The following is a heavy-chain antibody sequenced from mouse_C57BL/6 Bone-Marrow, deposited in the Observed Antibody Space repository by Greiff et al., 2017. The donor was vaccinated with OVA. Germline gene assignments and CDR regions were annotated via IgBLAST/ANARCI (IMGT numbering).Heavy chain of an antibody. CDR1: GYTFTSYG. D-gene: IGHD1-1*01. CDR3: ASRSSPFAY. J-gene: IGHJ3*01. Sequence: VQLQQSGAELARPGASVKLSCKASGYTFTSYGISWVKQRTGQGLEWIGEIYPRSGNTYSNEKFKGKATLTADKSSSTAYMELRSLTSEDAAVYFCASRSSPFAYWGQGTLVTVSA. CDR2: IYPRSGNT. V-gene: IGHV1-81*01.